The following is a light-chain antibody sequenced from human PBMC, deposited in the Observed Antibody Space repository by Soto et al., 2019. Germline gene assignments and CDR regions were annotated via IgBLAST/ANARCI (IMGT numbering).Light chain of an antibody. V-gene: IGKV3-11*01. CDR1: QSVTTY. CDR3: QQRSDWAFS. J-gene: IGKJ3*01. Sequence: EIVLTQSPATLSLSPGERATLSCRASQSVTTYLAWYQQKPGQAPRLPIYAASNWATGIPARFSGSGARADLGLSSRRLEPEEVGVYDGQQRSDWAFSVGGGTKGDI. CDR2: AAS.